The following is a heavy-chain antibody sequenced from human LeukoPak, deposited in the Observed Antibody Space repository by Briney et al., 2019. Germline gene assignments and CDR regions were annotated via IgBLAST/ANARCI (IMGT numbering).Heavy chain of an antibody. CDR2: IIPIFGIA. J-gene: IGHJ3*02. CDR1: GGTFSSYA. V-gene: IGHV1-69*04. CDR3: ARGLGYAAAPGAFDI. Sequence: SVKVSCKASGGTFSSYAISWVRQAPGQGLGWMGRIIPIFGIANYAQKFQGRVTITADKSTSTAYMELSSLRSEETAVYYCARGLGYAAAPGAFDIWGQGTMVTVSS. D-gene: IGHD6-13*01.